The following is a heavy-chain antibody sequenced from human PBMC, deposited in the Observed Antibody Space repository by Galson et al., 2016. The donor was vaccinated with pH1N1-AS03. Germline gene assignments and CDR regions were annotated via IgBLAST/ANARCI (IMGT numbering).Heavy chain of an antibody. V-gene: IGHV1-69*10. CDR1: GDTFSNYA. D-gene: IGHD5-24*01. CDR2: VIPTLGIT. Sequence: SVKVSCKASGDTFSNYAISWVRQAPGQGLEWMGGVIPTLGITKHAQNFQDRVTITADKSTSTVYLELSSLRSEDTAAYYCARGKRDGYYLGGVGYWGQGTQVTVSS. CDR3: ARGKRDGYYLGGVGY. J-gene: IGHJ4*02.